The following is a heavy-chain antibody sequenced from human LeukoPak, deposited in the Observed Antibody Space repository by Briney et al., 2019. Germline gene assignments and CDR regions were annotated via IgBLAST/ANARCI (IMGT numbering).Heavy chain of an antibody. CDR2: ISCSGGST. CDR3: SKLSCGGSDCFKWFFDL. J-gene: IGHJ2*01. CDR1: GFTFSSYA. V-gene: IGHV3-23*01. D-gene: IGHD2-21*02. Sequence: GGSLRLSCAASGFTFSSYAMSWVRQAPGKGLEWVSGISCSGGSTYYADSVKGRFTISRDNSKNTLYLQMDSLRAEDTAAYYCSKLSCGGSDCFKWFFDLWGRGTLVTVSS.